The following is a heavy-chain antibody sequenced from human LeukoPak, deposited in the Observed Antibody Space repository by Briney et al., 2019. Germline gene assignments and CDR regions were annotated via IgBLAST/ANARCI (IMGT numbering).Heavy chain of an antibody. CDR1: GFTFSSYE. D-gene: IGHD3-9*01. J-gene: IGHJ4*02. V-gene: IGHV3-48*03. CDR2: ISSSGSTI. Sequence: GGSLRLSCAASGFTFSSYEMNWVRQAPGKGLEWVSHISSSGSTIYYADSVKGRFTISRDNAKNSLYLQMNSLRAEDTAVYYCARDQRYFDWLPFDYWGQGTLVTVSS. CDR3: ARDQRYFDWLPFDY.